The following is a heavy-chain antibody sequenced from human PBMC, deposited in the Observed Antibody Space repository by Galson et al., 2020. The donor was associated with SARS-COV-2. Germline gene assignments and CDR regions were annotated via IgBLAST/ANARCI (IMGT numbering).Heavy chain of an antibody. V-gene: IGHV4-39*01. CDR1: GDSINSRTSY. CDR2: VYYSGTT. CDR3: ARHSRNEDWLSYYFDY. Sequence: SETLSLTCTVSGDSINSRTSYWAWIRQPPGKGLEWIGSVYYSGTTYYNPSLKSRITMSVDTSKNQFSLRLSSVTAADTAMFYCARHSRNEDWLSYYFDYWGQGTLLTVSS. J-gene: IGHJ4*02. D-gene: IGHD3-9*01.